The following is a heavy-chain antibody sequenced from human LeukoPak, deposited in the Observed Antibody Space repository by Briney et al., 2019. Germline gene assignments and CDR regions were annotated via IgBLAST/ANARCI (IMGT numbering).Heavy chain of an antibody. Sequence: GGSLRLSCAASGFTFDDYAMHWVRQAPGKGLEWVSGISWNSGSIGYADSVKGRFTISRDNAKHSLYLQMNSLRAEDTALYYCAKDTLYDSRGYQGAFDIWGQGTMVTVSS. CDR1: GFTFDDYA. CDR2: ISWNSGSI. CDR3: AKDTLYDSRGYQGAFDI. J-gene: IGHJ3*02. D-gene: IGHD3-22*01. V-gene: IGHV3-9*01.